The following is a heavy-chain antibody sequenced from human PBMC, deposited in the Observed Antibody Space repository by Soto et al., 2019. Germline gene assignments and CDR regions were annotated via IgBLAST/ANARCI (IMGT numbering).Heavy chain of an antibody. CDR3: ARAIVVVPAAYYYMDV. CDR2: INHSGST. D-gene: IGHD2-2*01. V-gene: IGHV4-34*01. CDR1: GGSFSGYY. Sequence: SETLSLTCAVYGGSFSGYYWSWIRQPPGKGLEWIGEINHSGSTNYNPSLKSRVTISVDTSKNQFSLKLSSVTAAGTAVYYCARAIVVVPAAYYYMDVWGKGTTVTVSS. J-gene: IGHJ6*03.